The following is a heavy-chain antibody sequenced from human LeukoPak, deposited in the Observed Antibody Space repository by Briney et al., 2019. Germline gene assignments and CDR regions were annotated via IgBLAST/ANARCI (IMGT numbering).Heavy chain of an antibody. CDR3: ANSGDYTDYFDY. D-gene: IGHD2-8*02. CDR2: ISGSGDST. J-gene: IGHJ4*02. Sequence: PGGSLRLSCAASGFTFSSYAMSWVRQAPGKGLEWVSAISGSGDSTYYADSVKGRFTISRDNSKNTLYLQTNSLRAEDTAVYYCANSGDYTDYFDYWGQGTLVTVSS. V-gene: IGHV3-23*01. CDR1: GFTFSSYA.